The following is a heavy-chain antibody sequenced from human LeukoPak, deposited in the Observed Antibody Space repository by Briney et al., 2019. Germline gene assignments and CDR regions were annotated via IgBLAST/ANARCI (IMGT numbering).Heavy chain of an antibody. CDR3: AREHYFYHMDG. CDR2: INWNGGST. CDR1: GFTFRGSW. V-gene: IGHV3-20*04. J-gene: IGHJ6*03. Sequence: SGGSLRLSCAAPGFTFRGSWMHWVRQAPGKGLEWVSGINWNGGSTGYADSVKGRFTISRDNAKNSLYLQMNSLRAEDTAVYYCAREHYFYHMDGWGEGTTVTVSS.